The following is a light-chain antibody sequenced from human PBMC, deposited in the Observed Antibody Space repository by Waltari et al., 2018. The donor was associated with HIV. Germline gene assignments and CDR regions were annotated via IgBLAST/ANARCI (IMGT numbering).Light chain of an antibody. CDR3: QAWDSSTVV. J-gene: IGLJ2*01. CDR1: KLGAKY. Sequence: SYDLTQPPSVSVSPGQTASITCSGDKLGAKYACWYQQKPGQSPVLVIFQDSKRPAGIPERFSGSNAGNTATLTIGGTQAMDEADYYCQAWDSSTVVFGGGTKLTVL. CDR2: QDS. V-gene: IGLV3-1*01.